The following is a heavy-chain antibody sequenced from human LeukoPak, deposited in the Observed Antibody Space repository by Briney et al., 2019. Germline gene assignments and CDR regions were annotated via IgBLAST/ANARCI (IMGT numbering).Heavy chain of an antibody. Sequence: GESLKISCKGSGYSFTSYWIGWVRQMPGKGLEWMGIIYPGDSDTRYSPSFQGQVTISVDKSISTAYLQWSSLKASDTAMYYCARPPKVIVGATVVYDAFDIWGQGTMVTVSS. CDR1: GYSFTSYW. J-gene: IGHJ3*02. CDR3: ARPPKVIVGATVVYDAFDI. CDR2: IYPGDSDT. V-gene: IGHV5-51*01. D-gene: IGHD1-26*01.